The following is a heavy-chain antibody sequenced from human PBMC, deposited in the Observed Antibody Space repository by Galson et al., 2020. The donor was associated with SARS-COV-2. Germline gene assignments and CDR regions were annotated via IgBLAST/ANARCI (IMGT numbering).Heavy chain of an antibody. J-gene: IGHJ6*02. CDR3: ARDLGSPPYYYYGMDV. CDR1: GDSISSYY. CDR2: IYYSGST. Sequence: SEPLSLTCSDSGDSISSYYWSWIRQHPEKGLEWIGYIYYSGSTHYNPSLKSRVTISVDTSKNQFSLKLSSVTAADTAVYYCARDLGSPPYYYYGMDVWGQGTTVTVSS. V-gene: IGHV4-59*13. D-gene: IGHD2-15*01.